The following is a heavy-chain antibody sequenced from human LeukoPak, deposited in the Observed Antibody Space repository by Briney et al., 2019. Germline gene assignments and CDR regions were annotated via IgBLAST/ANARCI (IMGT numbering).Heavy chain of an antibody. CDR1: GFTFSSYA. CDR2: ISGSGGST. V-gene: IGHV3-23*01. D-gene: IGHD6-13*01. J-gene: IGHJ4*02. Sequence: GGSLRLSCAASGFTFSSYAMSWVRQAPGKGLEWVSAISGSGGSTYYADSAKGRFTISRDNSKNTLYLQMNSLRADDTAVYYCAKTGYSSSWYPSHQIFDYWGQGTLVTVSS. CDR3: AKTGYSSSWYPSHQIFDY.